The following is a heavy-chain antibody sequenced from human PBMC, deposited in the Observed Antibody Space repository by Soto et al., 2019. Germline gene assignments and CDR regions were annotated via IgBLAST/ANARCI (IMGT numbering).Heavy chain of an antibody. CDR1: GVSIGSVSISVNY. V-gene: IGHV4-61*08. CDR3: ARIPYSSASFDY. D-gene: IGHD6-19*01. J-gene: IGHJ4*02. CDR2: VRYSGST. Sequence: SETLSLTCTVSGVSIGSVSISVNYWSWIRQSPGKGLEWIGSVRYSGSTSYHPSLKSRVTISVDTSKNQFSLRLRSVTAADTAVYYCARIPYSSASFDYWGQGNLVTVSS.